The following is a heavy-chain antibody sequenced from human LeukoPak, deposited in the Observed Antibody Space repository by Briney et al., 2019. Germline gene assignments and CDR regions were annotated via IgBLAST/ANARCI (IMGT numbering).Heavy chain of an antibody. V-gene: IGHV4-61*02. D-gene: IGHD1-14*01. CDR3: ARGRTFDLFSPYKWFDP. CDR2: IYTSGST. CDR1: GGSISSGSYY. J-gene: IGHJ5*02. Sequence: SETLSLTCTVSGGSISSGSYYWSWIRQPAGKGLEWIGRIYTSGSTNYNPSLKSRVTISVDTSKNQFSLKLSSVTAADTAVYYCARGRTFDLFSPYKWFDPWGQGTLVTVSS.